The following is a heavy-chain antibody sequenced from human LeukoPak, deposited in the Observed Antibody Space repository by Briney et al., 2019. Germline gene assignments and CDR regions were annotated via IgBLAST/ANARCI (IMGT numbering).Heavy chain of an antibody. CDR3: AREERGWYGGETFAY. CDR1: GFTFSSYS. CDR2: ISSSSSYI. Sequence: GGSLRLSCAASGFTFSSYSMNWVRQAPGKGLEWVSSISSSSSYIYYADSVKGRFTISRDNAKNSLYLQMNSLRAEDTAVYYCAREERGWYGGETFAYWAQGPLVTVPS. V-gene: IGHV3-21*01. J-gene: IGHJ4*02. D-gene: IGHD6-19*01.